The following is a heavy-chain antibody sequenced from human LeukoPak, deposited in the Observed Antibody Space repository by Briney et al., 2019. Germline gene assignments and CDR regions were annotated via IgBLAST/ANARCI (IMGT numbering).Heavy chain of an antibody. CDR2: INPNSGGT. J-gene: IGHJ4*02. D-gene: IGHD3-10*01. Sequence: ASVKVSCKASGYTFTGYYMHWVRQAPRQGLEWMGWINPNSGGTNYAQKFQDRVTMTRDTSISTVYMELSRLRYDDTAVYYCARGYGSGSFYHYWGQGTLVTVSS. CDR3: ARGYGSGSFYHY. V-gene: IGHV1-2*02. CDR1: GYTFTGYY.